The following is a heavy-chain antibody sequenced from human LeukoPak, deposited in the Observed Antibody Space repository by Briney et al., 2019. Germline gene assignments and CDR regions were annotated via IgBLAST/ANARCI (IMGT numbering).Heavy chain of an antibody. V-gene: IGHV4-30-4*01. CDR2: IYYSGST. D-gene: IGHD2-15*01. J-gene: IGHJ5*02. Sequence: PSQTLSLTCTVSGGSISSGDYYWSWIRQPPGKGLEWIGYIYYSGSTYYNPSLKSRVTISVDTSKNQFPLKLSSVTAADTAVYYCAREVVAALNWFDPWGQGTLVTVSS. CDR1: GGSISSGDYY. CDR3: AREVVAALNWFDP.